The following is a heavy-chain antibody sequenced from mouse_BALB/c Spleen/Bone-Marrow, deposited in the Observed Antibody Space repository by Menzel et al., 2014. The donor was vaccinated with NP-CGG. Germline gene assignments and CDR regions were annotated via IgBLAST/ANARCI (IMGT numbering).Heavy chain of an antibody. Sequence: EVQLQQSGAELVKPGASVKLSCTASGFNIKDTYMHWVKQRPEQGLEWIGRIDPANGNTKYDPKFQGKATITADTSSNTAYLQLSSLTAEDTAVYYCARWEYYAMDYWGQGTSVTVSS. CDR2: IDPANGNT. CDR3: ARWEYYAMDY. D-gene: IGHD4-1*01. J-gene: IGHJ4*01. CDR1: GFNIKDTY. V-gene: IGHV14-3*02.